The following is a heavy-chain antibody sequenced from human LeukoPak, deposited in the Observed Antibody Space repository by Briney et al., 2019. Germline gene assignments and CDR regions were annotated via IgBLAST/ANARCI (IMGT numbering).Heavy chain of an antibody. CDR3: ARSIGRGDVLRYFDWLPYGMDV. V-gene: IGHV4-59*12. D-gene: IGHD3-9*01. CDR2: IYYSGST. CDR1: GGSISSYY. Sequence: SETLSLTCTVSGGSISSYYWSWIRQPPGKGLEWIGYIYYSGSTYYNPSLKSRVTISVDTSKNQFSLKLSSVTAADTAVYYCARSIGRGDVLRYFDWLPYGMDVWGQGTTVTVSS. J-gene: IGHJ6*02.